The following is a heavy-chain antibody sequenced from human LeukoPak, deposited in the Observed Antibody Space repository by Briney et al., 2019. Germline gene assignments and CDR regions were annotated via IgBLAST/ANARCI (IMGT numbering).Heavy chain of an antibody. J-gene: IGHJ4*02. CDR1: GFTFSSYS. CDR3: AKEGGDGYIAYYFDY. CDR2: ISSSSSYI. D-gene: IGHD5-24*01. V-gene: IGHV3-21*04. Sequence: GGSLRLSCAASGFTFSSYSMNWVRQAPGKGLEWVSSISSSSSYIYYADSVKGRFTISRDNAKNSLYLQMNSLRAEDTAVYYCAKEGGDGYIAYYFDYWGQGTLVTVSS.